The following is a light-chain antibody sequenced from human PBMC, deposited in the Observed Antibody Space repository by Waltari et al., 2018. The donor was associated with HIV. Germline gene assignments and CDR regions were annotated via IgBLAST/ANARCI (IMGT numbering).Light chain of an antibody. CDR3: AVWDDSLRSVL. V-gene: IGLV1-44*01. CDR1: SSNIGSNP. Sequence: QSVLTQPPSPSGTPGQRVNISCSGGSSNIGSNPVNWYRQFPGEAPQRLIYTNIQRPSGGPDRFSGSKSGTAASLASSGLQSEDEADFYCAVWDDSLRSVLFGGGTRLTFL. CDR2: TNI. J-gene: IGLJ3*02.